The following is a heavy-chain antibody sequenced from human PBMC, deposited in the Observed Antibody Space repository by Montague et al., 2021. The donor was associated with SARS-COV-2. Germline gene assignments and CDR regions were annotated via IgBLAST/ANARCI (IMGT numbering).Heavy chain of an antibody. Sequence: TNYNPSLKTRVTISVDTSKNQFSLKLSSVIAADTAVYYCAREDRWQWFDPWGQGTLVIVSS. V-gene: IGHV4-59*01. J-gene: IGHJ5*02. CDR2: T. CDR3: AREDRWQWFDP. D-gene: IGHD5-24*01.